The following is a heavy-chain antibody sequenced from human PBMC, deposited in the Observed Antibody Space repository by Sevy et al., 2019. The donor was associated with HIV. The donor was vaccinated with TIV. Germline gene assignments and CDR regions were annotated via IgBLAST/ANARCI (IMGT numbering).Heavy chain of an antibody. CDR2: ISGGGGGT. J-gene: IGHJ2*01. D-gene: IGHD6-13*01. Sequence: GGSLRLSCAASGFTFNNYAMSWVRQAPGKGLEGKGLEWVSTISGGGGGTYYADSVRGRLTISRDNSKNTLYLQVNSLRDEDTAVYYCAKHYIHDIADGWYFDLWGRGTLVTVSS. V-gene: IGHV3-23*01. CDR1: GFTFNNYA. CDR3: AKHYIHDIADGWYFDL.